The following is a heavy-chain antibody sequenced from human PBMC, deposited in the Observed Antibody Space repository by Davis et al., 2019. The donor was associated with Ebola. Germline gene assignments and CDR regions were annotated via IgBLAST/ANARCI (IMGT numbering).Heavy chain of an antibody. Sequence: GESLKISCAASGFTFSNYGMNWVRQAPGKGLEWVSYIDGGSRAIYYADSVKGRFTISRDNARNSLYLQMNSLRDEDTAVYYCVRQWFGESLWGQGTLVTVSS. J-gene: IGHJ4*02. V-gene: IGHV3-48*02. CDR3: VRQWFGESL. CDR1: GFTFSNYG. CDR2: IDGGSRAI. D-gene: IGHD3-10*01.